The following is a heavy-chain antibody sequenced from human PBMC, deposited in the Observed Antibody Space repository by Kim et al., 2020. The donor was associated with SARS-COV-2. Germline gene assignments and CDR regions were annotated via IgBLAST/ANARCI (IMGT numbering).Heavy chain of an antibody. CDR2: VSGSGDST. J-gene: IGHJ3*02. CDR3: AKDPGTVTKDAFNI. V-gene: IGHV3-23*01. CDR1: GFTFRSYI. Sequence: GGSLRLSCAASGFTFRSYIMTWVRQAPGKGLEWVSAVSGSGDSTYYADSVKGRFTISRDNPKNTLYLQMNSLRADDTAVYYCAKDPGTVTKDAFNIWGHGTMVNV. D-gene: IGHD4-17*01.